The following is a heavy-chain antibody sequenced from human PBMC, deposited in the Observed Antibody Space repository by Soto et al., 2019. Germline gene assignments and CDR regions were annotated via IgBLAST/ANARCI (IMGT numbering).Heavy chain of an antibody. Sequence: GGSLRLSCAASGFTFSSYAMHWVRQAPGKGLEWVAVISYDGSNKYYADSVKGRFTISRDNSKNTLYLQMNSLRAEDTAVYYCARVGYDILTGLVGYADYYGMDVWGQGTTVTVSS. J-gene: IGHJ6*02. D-gene: IGHD3-9*01. V-gene: IGHV3-30-3*01. CDR1: GFTFSSYA. CDR3: ARVGYDILTGLVGYADYYGMDV. CDR2: ISYDGSNK.